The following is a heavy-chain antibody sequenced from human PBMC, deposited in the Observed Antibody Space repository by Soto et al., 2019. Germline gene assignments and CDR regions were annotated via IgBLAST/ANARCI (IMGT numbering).Heavy chain of an antibody. D-gene: IGHD4-17*01. Sequence: QVQLQQSGPGLVKPSGTLSLTCAVSIGSITSTNWWTWVRQPPGKGLEWLGEIYHTGSTNYNPSLRNRVTISVDKSKNQFSLRLFSVTAADTAVYYCGAHAGATYGPLDYWGRGTLVTVSS. CDR1: IGSITSTNW. J-gene: IGHJ4*02. CDR3: GAHAGATYGPLDY. V-gene: IGHV4-4*02. CDR2: IYHTGST.